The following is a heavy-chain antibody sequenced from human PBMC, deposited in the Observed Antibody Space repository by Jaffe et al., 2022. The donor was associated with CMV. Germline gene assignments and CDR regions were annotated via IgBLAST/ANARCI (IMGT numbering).Heavy chain of an antibody. CDR1: GYGFTAYW. V-gene: IGHV5-51*01. D-gene: IGHD3-9*01. J-gene: IGHJ4*02. Sequence: EVQLVQSGAEVKKPGESLRISCKASGYGFTAYWIGWVRQMPGEGLEWMGIIYPGDSNTRYSPSFQGQVTISADKSINTAYLQWSSLKASDTAMYYCARHDLRDLFDDSNFDLDYWGQGTLVTVSS. CDR3: ARHDLRDLFDDSNFDLDY. CDR2: IYPGDSNT.